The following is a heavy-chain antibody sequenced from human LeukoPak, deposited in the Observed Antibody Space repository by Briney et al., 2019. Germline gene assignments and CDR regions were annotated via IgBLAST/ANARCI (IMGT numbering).Heavy chain of an antibody. V-gene: IGHV3-33*01. J-gene: IGHJ4*02. D-gene: IGHD3-10*01. CDR1: GFTFSSYG. CDR2: TWYDGSNK. CDR3: ARGYGVRGVRAQATGGY. Sequence: PGRSLRLSCAASGFTFSSYGMHWVRQAPGKGLEWVAVTWYDGSNKYYADSVKVRFNISRDNSKNTLYLQMNSLRAEDTAVYYCARGYGVRGVRAQATGGYGGQGPLVTVSS.